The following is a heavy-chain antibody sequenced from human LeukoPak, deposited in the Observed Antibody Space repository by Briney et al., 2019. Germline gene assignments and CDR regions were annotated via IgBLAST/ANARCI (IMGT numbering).Heavy chain of an antibody. CDR2: ISSDGGGT. V-gene: IGHV3-64*01. D-gene: IGHD3-16*01. Sequence: PGGSLRLSCAASGFTFSNYAMHWVRQAPGKGLEYVSSISSDGGGTYYLNSLKGRFTISRDNSKNTLYLQMGSLRTEDTAVYYCAREKGMSMIVGKDAFTVSGQRSMVTVSS. J-gene: IGHJ3*01. CDR1: GFTFSNYA. CDR3: AREKGMSMIVGKDAFTV.